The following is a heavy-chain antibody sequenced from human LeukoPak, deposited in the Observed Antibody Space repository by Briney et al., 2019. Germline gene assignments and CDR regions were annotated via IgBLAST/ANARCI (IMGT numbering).Heavy chain of an antibody. D-gene: IGHD4-17*01. CDR2: ISAYNGNT. CDR3: ARREYGDYVGDYYYYMDV. J-gene: IGHJ6*03. V-gene: IGHV1-18*01. Sequence: ASVKVSCKASGYTFTSYDISWVRQAPGQGLEWMGWISAYNGNTNYAQKLQGRVTMTTDTSTSTAYMELRSLRSDDTAVYYCARREYGDYVGDYYYYMDVWGKGTTVTVSS. CDR1: GYTFTSYD.